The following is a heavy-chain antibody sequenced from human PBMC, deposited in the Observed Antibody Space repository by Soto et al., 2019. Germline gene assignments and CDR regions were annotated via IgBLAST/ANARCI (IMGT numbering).Heavy chain of an antibody. CDR2: ISGSGGST. V-gene: IGHV3-23*01. CDR3: AGASLDSGYDPPLFPI. D-gene: IGHD5-12*01. CDR1: GFTFSSYA. Sequence: GGSLRLSCAASGFTFSSYAMSWVRQAPGKGLEWVSAISGSGGSTYYADSVKGRFTISRDNSKNTLYLQMNSLRAEDTAVYYCAGASLDSGYDPPLFPIWGQGTMVTVSS. J-gene: IGHJ3*02.